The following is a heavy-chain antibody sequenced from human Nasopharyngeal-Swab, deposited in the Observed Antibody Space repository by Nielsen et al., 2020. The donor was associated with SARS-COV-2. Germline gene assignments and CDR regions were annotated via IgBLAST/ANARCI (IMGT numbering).Heavy chain of an antibody. V-gene: IGHV3-21*01. J-gene: IGHJ4*02. CDR3: ARDLFRYNWNGDRTGNFDY. D-gene: IGHD1-20*01. CDR2: ISSSSSYI. Sequence: WIRQPPGKGLEWVSFISSSSSYIYYADSVKGRFTISRDNAKNSLCLQMNSLRAEDTAVYYCARDLFRYNWNGDRTGNFDYWGQGTLVTVSS.